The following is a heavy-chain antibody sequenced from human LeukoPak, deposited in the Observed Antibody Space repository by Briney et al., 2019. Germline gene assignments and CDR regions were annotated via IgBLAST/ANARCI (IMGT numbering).Heavy chain of an antibody. V-gene: IGHV1-69*13. D-gene: IGHD3-3*01. Sequence: AASVKVSCKASGGTFSSYAISWVRQAPGQGLEWMGGIIPIFGTANHAQKFQGRVTITADESTSTAYMELSSLRSEDTAVYYCARGKFLEPFDYWGQGTLVTVSS. J-gene: IGHJ4*02. CDR1: GGTFSSYA. CDR2: IIPIFGTA. CDR3: ARGKFLEPFDY.